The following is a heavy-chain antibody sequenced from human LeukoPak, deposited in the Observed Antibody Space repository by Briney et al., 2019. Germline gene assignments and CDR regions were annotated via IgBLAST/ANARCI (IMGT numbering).Heavy chain of an antibody. D-gene: IGHD3-10*01. CDR1: GFTFSSYG. J-gene: IGHJ4*02. V-gene: IGHV3-30*18. Sequence: PGGSLRLSCAASGFTFSSYGMHWVRQAPGKGLEWVAVISYDGSNKYYADSVKGRFTISRDNSKNTLYLQMSSLRAEDTAVYYCAKDWFGELALDYWGQGTLVTVSS. CDR2: ISYDGSNK. CDR3: AKDWFGELALDY.